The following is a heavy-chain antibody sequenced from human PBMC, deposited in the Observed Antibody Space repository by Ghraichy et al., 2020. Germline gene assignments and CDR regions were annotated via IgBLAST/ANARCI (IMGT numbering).Heavy chain of an antibody. CDR3: ARVRITMVRGRNEYYYYYGMDV. CDR1: GFTFSSYW. D-gene: IGHD3-10*01. J-gene: IGHJ6*02. V-gene: IGHV3-74*01. CDR2: INSDGSST. Sequence: GGSLRLSCAASGFTFSSYWMHWVRQAPGKGLVWVSRINSDGSSTSYADSVKGRFTISRDNAKNTLYLQMNSLRAEDTAVYYCARVRITMVRGRNEYYYYYGMDVWGQGTTVTVSS.